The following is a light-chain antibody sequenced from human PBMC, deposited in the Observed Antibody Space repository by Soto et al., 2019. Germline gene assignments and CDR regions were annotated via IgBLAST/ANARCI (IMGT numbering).Light chain of an antibody. J-gene: IGKJ2*01. CDR2: GSS. CDR3: QQYGSSPPYT. V-gene: IGKV3-20*01. Sequence: EVVLTQSPGTLSLSPGERATLSCRASQSVTNKYLAWYQQKPGQAPRLLIFGSSARATGIPDRFSGSGSGTDFTLTITSLEPEDFAVYYCQQYGSSPPYTFGQGTKQEI. CDR1: QSVTNKY.